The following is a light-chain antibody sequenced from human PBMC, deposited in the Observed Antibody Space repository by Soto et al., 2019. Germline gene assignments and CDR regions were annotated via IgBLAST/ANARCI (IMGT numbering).Light chain of an antibody. CDR1: SSNIGSNY. CDR2: RNH. CDR3: AAWDDSLSGVV. V-gene: IGLV1-47*01. J-gene: IGLJ2*01. Sequence: QSVLTQSPSASETPGQRVNISCSGSSSNIGSNYVNWYQQIPGTAPKLLIYRNHERPSGVPDRFSGSKSGTSASLAISGLRSEDEADYYCAAWDDSLSGVVFGGGTQLTVL.